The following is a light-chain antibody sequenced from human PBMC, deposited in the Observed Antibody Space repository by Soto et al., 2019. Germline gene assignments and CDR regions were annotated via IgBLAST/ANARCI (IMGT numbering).Light chain of an antibody. CDR3: QQSYSTPYT. CDR2: AAS. CDR1: QSISSY. V-gene: IGKV1-39*01. Sequence: DIQMTQSPSSLSASVGDRVTITCRPSQSISSYLNWYQQKPGKAPKLLIYAASSLQSGVPSRFSGSGSGTDFTLTISSLQPEDFATYYCQQSYSTPYTFVQGTKLEIK. J-gene: IGKJ2*01.